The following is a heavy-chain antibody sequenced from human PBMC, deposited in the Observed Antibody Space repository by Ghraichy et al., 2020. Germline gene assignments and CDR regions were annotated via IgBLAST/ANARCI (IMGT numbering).Heavy chain of an antibody. Sequence: GGSLRLSCAASGFTFSSYRMNWVRQAPGKGLEWVSSISSSSSYIYYADSVKGRFTISRDNAKNSLYLQMNSLRAEDTAVYYCARSFLEWSSEDNWFDPWGQGTLVTVSS. J-gene: IGHJ5*02. CDR3: ARSFLEWSSEDNWFDP. D-gene: IGHD3-3*01. CDR2: ISSSSSYI. V-gene: IGHV3-21*01. CDR1: GFTFSSYR.